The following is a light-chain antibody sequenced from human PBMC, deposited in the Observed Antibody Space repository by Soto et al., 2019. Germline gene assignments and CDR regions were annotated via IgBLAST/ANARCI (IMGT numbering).Light chain of an antibody. V-gene: IGKV1-5*03. Sequence: DIQMTQSPSTLSGSVGDSVTITCRASQTISSWLAWYQQKPGKAPKLLIYKASTLKSGVPSSFSGSGSGTEFTLTISSLQPDDFATYYCQHYNSYSEAFGQGTKVELK. CDR1: QTISSW. J-gene: IGKJ1*01. CDR2: KAS. CDR3: QHYNSYSEA.